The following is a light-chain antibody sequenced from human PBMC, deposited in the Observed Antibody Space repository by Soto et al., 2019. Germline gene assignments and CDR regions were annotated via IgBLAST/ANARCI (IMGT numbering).Light chain of an antibody. J-gene: IGLJ1*01. Sequence: QSVLTNPASVYSFTLQALPITSTRTSSDVGGYKYVSWYQQHPGKAPKLMIYDVSNRPSGVSNRFSGSKSGNTASLTISGLQAEDEADYYCSSYTSSGTQVFGTGTKVTVL. CDR1: SSDVGGYKY. V-gene: IGLV2-14*01. CDR2: DVS. CDR3: SSYTSSGTQV.